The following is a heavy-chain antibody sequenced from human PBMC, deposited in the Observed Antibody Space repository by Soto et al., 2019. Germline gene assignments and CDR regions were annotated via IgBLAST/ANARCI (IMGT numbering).Heavy chain of an antibody. D-gene: IGHD1-7*01. CDR2: IHTAKGNT. CDR3: ARDPIWTYTWNYARLNYLDP. V-gene: IGHV1-3*04. J-gene: IGHJ5*02. Sequence: QVQLVQSATEVKKRGASVKISCKASRYTFTNNVIHWLRQAPGQTLEWMGWIHTAKGNTKYSQKFEARVTLTRDTAASTTYMELNSLRSDDTTVYYCARDPIWTYTWNYARLNYLDPWGQGTLVTVSS. CDR1: RYTFTNNV.